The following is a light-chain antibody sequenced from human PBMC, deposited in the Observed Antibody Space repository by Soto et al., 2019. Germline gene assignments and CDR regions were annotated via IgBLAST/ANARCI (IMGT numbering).Light chain of an antibody. V-gene: IGKV1-5*03. CDR1: QTIDSW. J-gene: IGKJ1*01. CDR3: QQYHIYSGT. CDR2: KAS. Sequence: DIQMTQSPSTLSASVGDRVTITCRASQTIDSWLAWYQQRPGKPPNLLIYKASTLASGVPSRFGGSGSGTEFTLTINSLQPDDFATYYCQQYHIYSGTFGQGAKVAIK.